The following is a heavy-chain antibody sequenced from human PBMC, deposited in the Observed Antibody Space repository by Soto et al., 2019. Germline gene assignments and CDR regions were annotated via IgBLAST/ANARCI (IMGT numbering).Heavy chain of an antibody. Sequence: GGSLRLSCAASGFTFSSYAMHWVRQAPGKGLEWVAVISYDGSNKYYADSVKGRFTISRDNSKNTLYLQMSSLSADDTAVYYCVKSRGGNNFDFFDWGQGALVTAPQ. CDR3: VKSRGGNNFDFFD. V-gene: IGHV3-30-3*02. CDR2: ISYDGSNK. J-gene: IGHJ4*02. D-gene: IGHD5-12*01. CDR1: GFTFSSYA.